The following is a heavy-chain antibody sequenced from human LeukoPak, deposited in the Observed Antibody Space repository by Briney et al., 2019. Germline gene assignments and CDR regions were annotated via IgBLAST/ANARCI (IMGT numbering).Heavy chain of an antibody. Sequence: ASVKVSCKASGYTFTSYGISWVRQAPGQGLEWMGWISAYNGNTNYAQKLQGRVTMTTDTSTSTAYMELRSLRPDDTAVYYCARDDRDTAMAPTDYWGQGTLVTVSS. V-gene: IGHV1-18*01. CDR3: ARDDRDTAMAPTDY. CDR2: ISAYNGNT. J-gene: IGHJ4*02. CDR1: GYTFTSYG. D-gene: IGHD5-18*01.